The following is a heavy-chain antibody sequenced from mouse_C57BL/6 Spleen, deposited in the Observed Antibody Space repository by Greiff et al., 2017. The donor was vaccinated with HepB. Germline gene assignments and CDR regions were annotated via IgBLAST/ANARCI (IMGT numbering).Heavy chain of an antibody. CDR1: GFTFSDYG. V-gene: IGHV5-17*01. Sequence: EVKLMESGGGLVKPGASLKLSCAASGFTFSDYGMHWVRQAPEKGLEWVAYISSGSSTIYYADTVKGRFTISRNNAKNTLFLQMTSLRSEDTAMYYCARPEDYDRNYAMDYWGQGTSVTVSS. CDR3: ARPEDYDRNYAMDY. J-gene: IGHJ4*01. D-gene: IGHD2-4*01. CDR2: ISSGSSTI.